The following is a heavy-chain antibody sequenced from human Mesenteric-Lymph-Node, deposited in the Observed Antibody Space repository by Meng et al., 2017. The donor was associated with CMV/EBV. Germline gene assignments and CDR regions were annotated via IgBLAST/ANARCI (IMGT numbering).Heavy chain of an antibody. CDR1: GFTFSSYA. J-gene: IGHJ4*02. V-gene: IGHV3-23*01. D-gene: IGHD6-13*01. CDR3: ARGDSSTTWLVFDY. CDR2: ISGSGGST. Sequence: GESLKISCAASGFTFSSYAMSWVRQAPGKGLEWVSAISGSGGSTYYADSVKGRFTISRDNSRNSLYLQMHTLRVEDTALYYCARGDSSTTWLVFDYWGPGTQVTVSS.